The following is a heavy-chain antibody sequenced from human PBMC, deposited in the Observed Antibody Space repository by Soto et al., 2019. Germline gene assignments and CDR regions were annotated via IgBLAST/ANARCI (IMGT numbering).Heavy chain of an antibody. J-gene: IGHJ4*02. CDR3: TRPTIMITFRPLPNFDY. CDR2: IRSKAYGGTT. V-gene: IGHV3-49*03. CDR1: GFTFGDYA. Sequence: GGSLRLSCTASGFTFGDYAMSWFRQAPGKGLEWVGFIRSKAYGGTTEYAASVKGRFTISRDDSKSIAYLQMNSLKTEDTAVYYCTRPTIMITFRPLPNFDYWGQGTLVTVSS. D-gene: IGHD3-16*01.